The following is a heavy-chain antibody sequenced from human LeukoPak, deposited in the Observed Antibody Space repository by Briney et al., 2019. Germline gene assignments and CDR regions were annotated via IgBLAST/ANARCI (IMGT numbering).Heavy chain of an antibody. J-gene: IGHJ6*04. CDR1: GGSISSRSYY. V-gene: IGHV4-39*06. D-gene: IGHD3-3*01. Sequence: SETLSLTCTVSGGSISSRSYYWGWIRQPPGKGLEWIGSIYYSGSTYYNPSLKSRVTISVNTSKNQFPLKLSSVTAADTAVYYCARGYVLRFLEWLPSHMDVWGKGTTVTVSS. CDR3: ARGYVLRFLEWLPSHMDV. CDR2: IYYSGST.